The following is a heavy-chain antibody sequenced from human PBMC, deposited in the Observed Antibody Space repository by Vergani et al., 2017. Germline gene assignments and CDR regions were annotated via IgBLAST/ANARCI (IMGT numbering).Heavy chain of an antibody. CDR3: ARAPPRIAAAGYFDY. V-gene: IGHV1-18*01. D-gene: IGHD6-13*01. CDR1: GYSFNSYG. Sequence: QVQLVQSGAEMKKPGASVNVSCKTSGYSFNSYGINWVRQAPGQGLEWLGWISGYDGKTKYVEKLQGRITVTIDTFTNSAYMELRGLRSDDTAVYYCARAPPRIAAAGYFDYWGQGTLVTVSS. J-gene: IGHJ4*02. CDR2: ISGYDGKT.